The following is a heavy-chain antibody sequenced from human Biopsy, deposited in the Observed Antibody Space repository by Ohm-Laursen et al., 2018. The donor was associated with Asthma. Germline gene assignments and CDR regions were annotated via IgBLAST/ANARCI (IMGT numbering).Heavy chain of an antibody. CDR2: ISSSSSTI. J-gene: IGHJ4*02. D-gene: IGHD4-17*01. CDR1: GFTFSSYS. Sequence: SLRLSCTASGFTFSSYSMNWVRQAPGKGPEWVSYISSSSSTIYYADSVKGRFTISRDNAKNSLYLQMNSLRDEDTAVYYCARPRWGPYGYWGQGTLVTVSS. V-gene: IGHV3-48*02. CDR3: ARPRWGPYGY.